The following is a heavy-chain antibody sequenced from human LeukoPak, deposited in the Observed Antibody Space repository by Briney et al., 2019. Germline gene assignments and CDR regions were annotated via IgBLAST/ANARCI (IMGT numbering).Heavy chain of an antibody. Sequence: PGGSLRLSCAASGFTFSNYAMNWVRQAPGKGLEWVSSISSSSSYIYYAGSVKGRFTISRDNAKNSLYLQMNSLRAEDTAVYYCASPTVTTLHWGQGTLVTVSS. CDR2: ISSSSSYI. J-gene: IGHJ1*01. D-gene: IGHD4-17*01. V-gene: IGHV3-21*01. CDR3: ASPTVTTLH. CDR1: GFTFSNYA.